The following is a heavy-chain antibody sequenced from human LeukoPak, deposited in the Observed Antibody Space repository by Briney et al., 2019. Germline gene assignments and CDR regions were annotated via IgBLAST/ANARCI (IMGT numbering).Heavy chain of an antibody. J-gene: IGHJ4*02. CDR2: ISSSSSTI. Sequence: GGSLRLSCAASGFTFSSYSMNWVRQAPGKGLEWVSYISSSSSTIYYADSVKGRFTISRDNAKNSLYLQMNGLRAEDTAVYYCARDQDRYSSSWYDYWGQGTLVTVSS. D-gene: IGHD6-13*01. CDR3: ARDQDRYSSSWYDY. V-gene: IGHV3-48*04. CDR1: GFTFSSYS.